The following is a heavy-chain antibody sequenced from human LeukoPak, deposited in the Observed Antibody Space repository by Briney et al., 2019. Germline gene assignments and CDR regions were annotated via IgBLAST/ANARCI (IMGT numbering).Heavy chain of an antibody. CDR2: ISGSGGST. V-gene: IGHV3-23*01. Sequence: PGGSLRLSCAASGFTFSSYAMGWVRQAPGKGLEWVSAISGSGGSTYYADSVKGRFTISRDNSKNTLYLQMNSLRAEDTAVYYCAKVTQYQLLYEYSSGWYFDCWGQGTLVTVSS. CDR3: AKVTQYQLLYEYSSGWYFDC. J-gene: IGHJ4*02. D-gene: IGHD2-2*02. CDR1: GFTFSSYA.